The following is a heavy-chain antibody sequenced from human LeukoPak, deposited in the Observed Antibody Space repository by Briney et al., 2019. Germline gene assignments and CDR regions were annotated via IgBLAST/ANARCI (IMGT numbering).Heavy chain of an antibody. Sequence: SVKVSCKAPGGTFSSYAISWVRRAPGQGLEWMGGIIPIFGTANYAQKFQGRVTITADESTSTAYMELSSLRSEDTAVYYCAGLSPDIVVVPAAIPYYYYGMDVWGKGTTVTVSS. CDR3: AGLSPDIVVVPAAIPYYYYGMDV. V-gene: IGHV1-69*13. J-gene: IGHJ6*04. CDR2: IIPIFGTA. D-gene: IGHD2-2*02. CDR1: GGTFSSYA.